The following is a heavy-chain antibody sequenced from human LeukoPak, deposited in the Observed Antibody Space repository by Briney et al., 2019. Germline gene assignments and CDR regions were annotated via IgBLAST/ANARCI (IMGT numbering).Heavy chain of an antibody. Sequence: GESLKVSCKGSGYSFTSYWIGWVRQMPGKGLEGMGIIYPGDSATRYSPSFQAQAPISADKSISTAYLQWSSLKASDTAMYYCARRIELGNWFDPWGQGTLVTVSS. D-gene: IGHD7-27*01. CDR1: GYSFTSYW. CDR2: IYPGDSAT. J-gene: IGHJ5*02. V-gene: IGHV5-51*01. CDR3: ARRIELGNWFDP.